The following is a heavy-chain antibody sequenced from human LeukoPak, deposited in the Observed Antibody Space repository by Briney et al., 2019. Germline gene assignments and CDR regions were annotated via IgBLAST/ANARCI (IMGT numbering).Heavy chain of an antibody. V-gene: IGHV3-23*01. Sequence: TGGSLRLSCAASGFTFSSHGMSWVRQAPGKWLEWVSTISGSGDNTYYADSVKGRFTISRDNSKNTLYLQMNSLRAEDTAVYYCARVATWFGDPLGYFDYWGQGTLVTVSS. CDR3: ARVATWFGDPLGYFDY. D-gene: IGHD3-10*01. J-gene: IGHJ4*02. CDR2: ISGSGDNT. CDR1: GFTFSSHG.